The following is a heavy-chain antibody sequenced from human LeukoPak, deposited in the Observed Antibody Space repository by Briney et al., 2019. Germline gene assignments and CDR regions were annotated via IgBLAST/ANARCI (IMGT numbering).Heavy chain of an antibody. J-gene: IGHJ4*02. Sequence: PGGSLRLSCAASGFTFSSHAMSWARQAPGKGLEWVSAISGSGGSTYYADSVKGRFTISRDNSKDTLYLQMNSLRAEDTDVYYCARDRDYAFDYWGQGTLVTVSS. CDR3: ARDRDYAFDY. D-gene: IGHD4-17*01. CDR2: ISGSGGST. CDR1: GFTFSSHA. V-gene: IGHV3-23*01.